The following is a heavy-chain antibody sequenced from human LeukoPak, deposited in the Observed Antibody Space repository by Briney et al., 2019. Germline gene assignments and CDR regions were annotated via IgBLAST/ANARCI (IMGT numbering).Heavy chain of an antibody. CDR2: INYNGST. J-gene: IGHJ4*02. Sequence: PSETLSLTRTVSGRSVSSYYWSWIRQPPGKGLEWIGYINYNGSTNYHPSLKSRVTISVDSSRNQFSLKLSSVIAADTAVYYCASASHGRYSYGYWGQGTLVTVSS. CDR3: ASASHGRYSYGY. D-gene: IGHD5-18*01. CDR1: GRSVSSYY. V-gene: IGHV4-59*02.